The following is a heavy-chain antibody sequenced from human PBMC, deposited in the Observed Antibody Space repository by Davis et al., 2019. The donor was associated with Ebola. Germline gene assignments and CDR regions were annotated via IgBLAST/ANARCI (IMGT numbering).Heavy chain of an antibody. Sequence: PGGSLRLSCAASGFTFISHAMHWVRQAPGKGLEWVALISYDGSDKYYADSVKGRFTISRDNSKNTLYLQMNNLRAEDTAVYYCARGLWLQLIYSDYWGQGTLVTVSS. D-gene: IGHD5-24*01. CDR2: ISYDGSDK. CDR3: ARGLWLQLIYSDY. V-gene: IGHV3-30*04. J-gene: IGHJ4*02. CDR1: GFTFISHA.